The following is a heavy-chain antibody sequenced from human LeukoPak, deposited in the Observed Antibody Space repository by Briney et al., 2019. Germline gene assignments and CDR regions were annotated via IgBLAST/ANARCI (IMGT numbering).Heavy chain of an antibody. CDR1: GFTFSSYG. V-gene: IGHV3-30*02. D-gene: IGHD2-2*01. CDR3: AKVGHIVVVPAAIPDYMDV. CDR2: ILYDGSNK. J-gene: IGHJ6*03. Sequence: PGGSLRLSCAASGFTFSSYGMHWVRQAPGKGLEWVAFILYDGSNKYYADSVKGRFTISRDNSKNTLYLQMNSLRAEDTAVYYCAKVGHIVVVPAAIPDYMDVWGKGTTVTVSS.